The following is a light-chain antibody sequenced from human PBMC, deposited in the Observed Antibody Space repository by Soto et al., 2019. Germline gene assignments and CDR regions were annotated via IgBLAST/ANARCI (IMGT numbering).Light chain of an antibody. CDR3: SSYTTRSTLV. Sequence: QAVVTQPASVSGSPGQSITISCTGTSSDVGYYNYVSWYQQHPGKAPKLMIYDVTNRPSGVSNRFSGSKSGNTASLTISGLQAEDEADYYCSSYTTRSTLVFGGGTKVTVL. CDR1: SSDVGYYNY. CDR2: DVT. J-gene: IGLJ2*01. V-gene: IGLV2-14*03.